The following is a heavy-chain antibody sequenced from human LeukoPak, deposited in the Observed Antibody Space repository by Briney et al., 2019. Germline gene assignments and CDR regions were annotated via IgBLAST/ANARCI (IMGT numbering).Heavy chain of an antibody. CDR3: ARDKGGFLYFGEYDP. CDR1: GASISSGSHH. V-gene: IGHV4-61*02. Sequence: SETLSLTCTVSGASISSGSHHWSWIRQPAGKGLEWIGRIYTSGSTNYNPSLKSRVSISVDMSKNQISLKLSSVTAADTAVYYCARDKGGFLYFGEYDPWGQGTLVTVSS. CDR2: IYTSGST. J-gene: IGHJ5*02. D-gene: IGHD3-10*01.